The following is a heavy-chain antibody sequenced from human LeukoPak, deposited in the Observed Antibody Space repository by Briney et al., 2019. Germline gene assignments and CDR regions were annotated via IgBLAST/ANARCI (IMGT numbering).Heavy chain of an antibody. V-gene: IGHV1-69*04. J-gene: IGHJ6*02. Sequence: ASVKVSCKASGGTFSSYAISWVRQAPGQGLEWMGRIIPILGIANYAQKLQGRVTMTTDTSTSTAYMELRSLRSDDTAVYYCAGDPYSSSWYPYYYGMDVWGQGTTVTVSS. D-gene: IGHD6-13*01. CDR3: AGDPYSSSWYPYYYGMDV. CDR1: GGTFSSYA. CDR2: IIPILGIA.